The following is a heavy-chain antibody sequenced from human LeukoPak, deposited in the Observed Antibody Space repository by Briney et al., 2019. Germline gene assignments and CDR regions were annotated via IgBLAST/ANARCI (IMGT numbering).Heavy chain of an antibody. CDR1: GYTFAKYA. CDR2: INAGNGDT. J-gene: IGHJ3*02. CDR3: AGSASDAFDI. Sequence: ASVKVSCKASGYTFAKYAVHWVRQAPGQRLEWMGWINAGNGDTRYSQKFQGGVTITRDTSASTAYMELSSLRSEDTAVYYCAGSASDAFDIWGQGTMVTVSS. V-gene: IGHV1-3*01.